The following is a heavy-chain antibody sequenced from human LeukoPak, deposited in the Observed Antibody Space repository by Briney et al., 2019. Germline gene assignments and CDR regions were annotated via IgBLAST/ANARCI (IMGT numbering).Heavy chain of an antibody. CDR1: GGSLSNYQ. J-gene: IGHJ4*02. D-gene: IGHD6-19*01. CDR3: ARRDFSSGWSFDY. V-gene: IGHV4-4*07. Sequence: PSETLSLTCTVSGGSLSNYQWTWIRQPAGKGLEWIGQIHTSGSTNYNPPLKSRVTMSVDTSENQVSLTIGSVTAADTAVYYCARRDFSSGWSFDYWGQGTLVTVSS. CDR2: IHTSGST.